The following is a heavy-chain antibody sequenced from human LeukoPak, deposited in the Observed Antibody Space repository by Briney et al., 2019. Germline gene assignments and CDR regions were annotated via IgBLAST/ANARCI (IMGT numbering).Heavy chain of an antibody. CDR1: GFTFSSYS. V-gene: IGHV3-48*04. CDR3: ARDSDSYFDRSGYLNF. Sequence: GGSLRLSCAASGFTFSSYSMNWVRQAPGKGLEWISYISSSGGTIYYADSVKGRFTTSRDNAKNSLYLEMNSLRAEDTAVFYCARDSDSYFDRSGYLNFWGQGTLVTVSS. J-gene: IGHJ4*02. CDR2: ISSSGGTI. D-gene: IGHD3-22*01.